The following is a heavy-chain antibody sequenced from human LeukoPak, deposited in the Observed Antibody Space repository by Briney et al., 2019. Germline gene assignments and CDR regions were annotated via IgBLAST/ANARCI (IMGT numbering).Heavy chain of an antibody. CDR2: ISYDGSNK. V-gene: IGHV3-30*04. D-gene: IGHD2-2*01. CDR1: GFTFSSYA. CDR3: ASSRYGYCSSISCYVLSY. Sequence: GGSLRLSCAASGFTFSSYAMHWVRQAPGKGLEWVAVISYDGSNKDYADSVQGRVTTSRDNSKNTLYLQMNSLRTEDTAMYYCASSRYGYCSSISCYVLSYWGQGTLVTVSS. J-gene: IGHJ4*02.